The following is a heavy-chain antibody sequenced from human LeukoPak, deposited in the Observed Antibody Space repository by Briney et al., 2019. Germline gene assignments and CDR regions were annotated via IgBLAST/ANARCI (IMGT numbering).Heavy chain of an antibody. Sequence: ASVKVSCKASGYTFTGYYMHWVRQAPGQGLEWMGWINPNSGGTTYAQKFQGRVTMTRDTSISTAYMELSRLRSDDTAVYYCARAMVRGAYYMDVWGKGTTVTVSS. CDR1: GYTFTGYY. D-gene: IGHD3-10*01. CDR3: ARAMVRGAYYMDV. J-gene: IGHJ6*03. V-gene: IGHV1-2*02. CDR2: INPNSGGT.